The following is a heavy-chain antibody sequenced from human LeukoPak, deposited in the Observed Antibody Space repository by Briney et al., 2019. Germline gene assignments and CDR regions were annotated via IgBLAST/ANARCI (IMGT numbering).Heavy chain of an antibody. CDR3: ARRFLWFGELLPDY. D-gene: IGHD3-10*01. CDR1: GGSFSGYY. V-gene: IGHV4-34*01. Sequence: SETLSLTCAVYGGSFSGYYWSWIRQPPGKGLEWIGEINHSGSTNYNPSLKSRVTISVDTSKNQFSLKLSSVTAADTAVYYCARRFLWFGELLPDYWGQGTLVTVSS. CDR2: INHSGST. J-gene: IGHJ4*02.